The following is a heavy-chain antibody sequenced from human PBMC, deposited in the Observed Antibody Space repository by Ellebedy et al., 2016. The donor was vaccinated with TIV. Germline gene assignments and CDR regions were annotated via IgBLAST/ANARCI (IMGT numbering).Heavy chain of an antibody. CDR3: SGAYGRATPRS. J-gene: IGHJ5*02. Sequence: MPSETLSLTCTVSGGSVSSPNYYWTWIRQPPGKGLEWIGYIYSSGSTDYKPSLKTRVTISVDTSKNHFSLNLKSVTAADTAVYFCSGAYGRATPRSWGQGTLVTVS. D-gene: IGHD3-10*01. V-gene: IGHV4-61*03. CDR1: GGSVSSPNYY. CDR2: IYSSGST.